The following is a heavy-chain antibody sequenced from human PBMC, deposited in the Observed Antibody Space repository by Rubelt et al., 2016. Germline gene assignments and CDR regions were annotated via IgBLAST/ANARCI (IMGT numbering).Heavy chain of an antibody. D-gene: IGHD6-13*01. CDR1: GYTFTSYG. CDR2: ISAYNGKT. CDR3: ARVISGVEYSSSWHFDY. Sequence: QVQLVQSGAEVKKPGASVKVSCKASGYTFTSYGISWVRQAPGKGLEWMGWISAYNGKTNYAQKLQGRVTMTTDTATSTAYMELRSLRADDTAVYYCARVISGVEYSSSWHFDYWGQGTLVTVSS. V-gene: IGHV1-18*01. J-gene: IGHJ4*02.